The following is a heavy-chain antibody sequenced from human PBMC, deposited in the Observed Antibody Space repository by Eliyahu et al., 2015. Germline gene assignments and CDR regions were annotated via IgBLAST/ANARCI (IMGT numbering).Heavy chain of an antibody. CDR1: GGXFSSXA. CDR3: EGHYYDSSAPWGSFDY. Sequence: QVQLVQSGAEVKKPGSSVKVSCKASGGXFSSXAIXWVRQAPGQGLEWMGGIIPIFGTANYAQKFQGRVTITADESTSTAYMELSSLRSEDTAVYYCEGHYYDSSAPWGSFDYWGQGTLVTVSS. V-gene: IGHV1-69*01. J-gene: IGHJ4*02. CDR2: IIPIFGTA. D-gene: IGHD3-22*01.